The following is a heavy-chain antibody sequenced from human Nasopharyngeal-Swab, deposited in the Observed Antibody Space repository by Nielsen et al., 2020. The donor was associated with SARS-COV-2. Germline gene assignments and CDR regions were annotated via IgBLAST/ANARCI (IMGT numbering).Heavy chain of an antibody. J-gene: IGHJ6*02. Sequence: SETLSLTCTVPGGSISSYYWSWIRQPPGKGLEWIGYIYYSGSTNYNPALKSRVTISVDTSKNQFSLKLSSVTAADTAVYYCARDSVYYGDYQPYYGMDVWGQGTTVTVSS. CDR3: ARDSVYYGDYQPYYGMDV. D-gene: IGHD4-17*01. V-gene: IGHV4-59*13. CDR1: GGSISSYY. CDR2: IYYSGST.